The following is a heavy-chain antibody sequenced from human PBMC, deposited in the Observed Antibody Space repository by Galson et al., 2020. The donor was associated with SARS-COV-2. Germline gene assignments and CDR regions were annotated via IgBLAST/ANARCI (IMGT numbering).Heavy chain of an antibody. CDR1: GGSIGSADYF. CDR3: ARDGLRYWDV. CDR2: IYHSGST. J-gene: IGHJ6*04. Sequence: SETLSLTCTVSGGSIGSADYFWSWIRQPPGKGLEWIGYIYHSGSTNYNPSLKSRVSISMDTFRNQFSLNLISVTAADTAVYYCARDGLRYWDVWGKGTTVSVSA. V-gene: IGHV4-30-4*01. D-gene: IGHD2-8*02.